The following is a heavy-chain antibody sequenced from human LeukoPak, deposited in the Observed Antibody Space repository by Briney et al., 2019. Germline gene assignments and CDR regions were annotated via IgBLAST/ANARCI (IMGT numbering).Heavy chain of an antibody. CDR2: IYSTGST. CDR1: GGSISGYF. Sequence: KPSETLSLTCTVSGGSISGYFWSWIRQPAGKGLEWIGRIYSTGSTSYNPSLKSRVTMSVDTSKNQLSLRLSSVTAADTAMYYCARDRGGSAYSFDYWGQGTLVTVSS. J-gene: IGHJ4*02. V-gene: IGHV4-4*07. D-gene: IGHD3-22*01. CDR3: ARDRGGSAYSFDY.